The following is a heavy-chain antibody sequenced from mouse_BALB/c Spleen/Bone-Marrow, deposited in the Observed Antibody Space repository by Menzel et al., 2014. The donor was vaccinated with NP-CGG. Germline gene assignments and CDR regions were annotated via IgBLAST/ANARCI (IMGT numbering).Heavy chain of an antibody. CDR1: GYSFTGYN. Sequence: SGPELGKPGASVKISCKASGYSFTGYNMYWVKQSHRKSLEWIGYIDPYNGGTSYNQKSKGKATLTVDKSSSTAYMHLNSLTSEDSAIYYCARGMISGYFDVWGAGTTVTVSS. D-gene: IGHD2-4*01. J-gene: IGHJ1*01. CDR2: IDPYNGGT. CDR3: ARGMISGYFDV. V-gene: IGHV1S135*01.